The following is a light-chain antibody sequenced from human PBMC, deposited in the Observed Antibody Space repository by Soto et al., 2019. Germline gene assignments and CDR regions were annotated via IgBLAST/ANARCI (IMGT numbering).Light chain of an antibody. Sequence: QSVLTQPPSASGTPGQRVTISCYGSSSNIGSNTVNWYQQFPGTAPKILIYSNNQRPSGVPDRFSGSKSGTSASLAISGLQSEDEANYYCAAWDDSLNGPLFGGGTKLTVL. CDR3: AAWDDSLNGPL. J-gene: IGLJ2*01. V-gene: IGLV1-44*01. CDR2: SNN. CDR1: SSNIGSNT.